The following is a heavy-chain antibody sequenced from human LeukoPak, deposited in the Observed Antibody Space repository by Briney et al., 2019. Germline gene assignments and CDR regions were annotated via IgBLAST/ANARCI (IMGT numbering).Heavy chain of an antibody. CDR1: GYSISSGYY. CDR3: ARRLRKTFDAFVM. D-gene: IGHD4-17*01. Sequence: SETLSLTCAVSGYSISSGYYGGWIRQPPGKGLEWIGSIYHSGSTYYNPSLKSRVTITLDTSKNQFSLKLKSMTAADTAVYYCARRLRKTFDAFVMWAEGPMVTVSS. V-gene: IGHV4-38-2*01. J-gene: IGHJ3*02. CDR2: IYHSGST.